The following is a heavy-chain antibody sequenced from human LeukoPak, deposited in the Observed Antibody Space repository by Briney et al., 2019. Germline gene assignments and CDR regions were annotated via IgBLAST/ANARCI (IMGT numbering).Heavy chain of an antibody. Sequence: GGSLTLSRAASGLALSSITMSWVRQAPGKGLECVSIISGSGAATYYTDSVTGRFTISRDNSKNTLFLTMNSLRAEATAVYYCAGRPSGEGLAPLDYWGQGALVAVSS. CDR3: AGRPSGEGLAPLDY. CDR1: GLALSSIT. D-gene: IGHD1-14*01. V-gene: IGHV3-23*01. J-gene: IGHJ4*02. CDR2: ISGSGAAT.